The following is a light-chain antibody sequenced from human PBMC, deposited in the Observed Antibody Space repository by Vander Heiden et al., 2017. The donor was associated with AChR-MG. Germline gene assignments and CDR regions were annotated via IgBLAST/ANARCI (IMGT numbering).Light chain of an antibody. CDR1: SHTSNY. CDR2: GKD. Sequence: SSELTQDPAVSVVLRQTVSTTCPGDSHTSNYVRWYPQKSGQALTLVMEGKDTRPSGIPSQISGSSSGNTASLTIAGAQAEDEAHYYCSSRDSSRKPVVFGGGTKLTVL. V-gene: IGLV3-19*01. J-gene: IGLJ2*01. CDR3: SSRDSSRKPVV.